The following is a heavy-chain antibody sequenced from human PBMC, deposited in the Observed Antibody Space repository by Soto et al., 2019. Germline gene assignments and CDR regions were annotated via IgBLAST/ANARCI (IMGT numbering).Heavy chain of an antibody. J-gene: IGHJ4*02. V-gene: IGHV3-23*01. CDR1: GFTFSSYA. CDR2: ISGSGGST. Sequence: EVQLLESGGGLVQPGGSLRLSCAASGFTFSSYAMSWVRQAPGKGLEWVSAISGSGGSTYYADSVKGRFTISRDNSKNTLYLQMNSLRSEDTAVYYGAKGGVYDSSGYYWGWGQGTLVTVSS. D-gene: IGHD3-22*01. CDR3: AKGGVYDSSGYYWG.